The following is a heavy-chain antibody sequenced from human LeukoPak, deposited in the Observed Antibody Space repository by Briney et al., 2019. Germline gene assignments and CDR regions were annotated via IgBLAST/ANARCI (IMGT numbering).Heavy chain of an antibody. CDR1: GYSFTTYA. J-gene: IGHJ4*02. CDR3: ARGATSDWPFDY. D-gene: IGHD6-19*01. CDR2: INAGNGDT. V-gene: IGHV1-3*01. Sequence: VSVKVSCKASGYSFTTYAMHWVRQAPGQRLECMGWINAGNGDTKYSQKFQGRVTITRDTSASTAYMELSSLRSEDTAVYYCARGATSDWPFDYWGQGTLVTVSS.